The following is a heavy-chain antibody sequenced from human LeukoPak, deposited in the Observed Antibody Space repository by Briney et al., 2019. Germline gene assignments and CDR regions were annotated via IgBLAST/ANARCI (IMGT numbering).Heavy chain of an antibody. D-gene: IGHD3-22*01. CDR2: IKSKTDGGTT. CDR1: GFTFSNAW. J-gene: IGHJ4*02. V-gene: IGHV3-15*01. Sequence: GGSLRLSCAASGFTFSNAWMSWVRQAPGKGLEWVGRIKSKTDGGTTDYTAPVKGRFTISRDDSKNTLYLQMNSLKTEDTAVYYCTTDLPFYDSRGYIAYYFDYWGQGTLVTVSS. CDR3: TTDLPFYDSRGYIAYYFDY.